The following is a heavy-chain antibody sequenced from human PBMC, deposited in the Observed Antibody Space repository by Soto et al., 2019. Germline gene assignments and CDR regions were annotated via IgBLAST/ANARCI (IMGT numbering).Heavy chain of an antibody. CDR3: PTVADHIYDFWDAAASHCCYGMEG. CDR2: LSGSGRNT. CDR1: GFTFQTYA. V-gene: IGHV3-23*01. J-gene: IGHJ6*04. D-gene: IGHD3-3*01. Sequence: EGQLLESGGGLVQPGGSLRLSCISSGFTFQTYAMTWVRQAPGKGLEWISGLSGSGRNTYYADSVKGRFTISRDNSRDTLYLQMSALRAEDTAVYFCPTVADHIYDFWDAAASHCCYGMEGGGRGTTVSVSS.